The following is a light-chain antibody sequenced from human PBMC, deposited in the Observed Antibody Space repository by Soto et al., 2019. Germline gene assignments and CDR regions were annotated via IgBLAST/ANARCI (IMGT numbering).Light chain of an antibody. CDR3: SSYTSSSIVV. CDR1: SSDVGGYNY. CDR2: DVS. V-gene: IGLV2-14*01. Sequence: QSALTQPASVSGSPGQSITISCTGTSSDVGGYNYVSWYQQHPGKAPKLIIYDVSNRPSGVSNRFSGSKSGNTASLTISGRQAADEADYYCSSYTSSSIVVFGGGTKLTVL. J-gene: IGLJ2*01.